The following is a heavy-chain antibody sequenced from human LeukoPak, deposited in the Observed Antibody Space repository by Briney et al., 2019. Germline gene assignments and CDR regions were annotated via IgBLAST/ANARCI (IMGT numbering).Heavy chain of an antibody. J-gene: IGHJ6*03. V-gene: IGHV4-59*01. D-gene: IGHD3-16*01. Sequence: SETLSLTCAVYGGSFSGYYWSWIRQPPGKGLEWIGYIYYSGSTNYNPSLKSRVTISVDTSKNQFSLKLSSVTAADTAVYYCARETSQKGAHYMDVWGKGTTVTISS. CDR1: GGSFSGYY. CDR2: IYYSGST. CDR3: ARETSQKGAHYMDV.